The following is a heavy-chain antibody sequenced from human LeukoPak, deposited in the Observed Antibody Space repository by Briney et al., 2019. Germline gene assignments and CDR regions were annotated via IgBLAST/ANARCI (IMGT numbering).Heavy chain of an antibody. CDR2: INGAGSNT. CDR3: AKYFGGWYEDY. D-gene: IGHD6-19*01. Sequence: GGSLRLSCAASGFTFSTYGMHWVRQAPGKGLEWVSSINGAGSNTYYADSVKGRFTISRDNSKNTLYLQMNSLRAEDTAVYYCAKYFGGWYEDYWGQGTLVTVSS. J-gene: IGHJ4*02. V-gene: IGHV3-23*01. CDR1: GFTFSTYG.